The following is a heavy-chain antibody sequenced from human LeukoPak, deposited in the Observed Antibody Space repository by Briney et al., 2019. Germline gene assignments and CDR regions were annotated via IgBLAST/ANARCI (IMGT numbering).Heavy chain of an antibody. CDR2: IYYSGST. V-gene: IGHV4-59*01. D-gene: IGHD3-22*01. CDR1: GGSISSYY. J-gene: IGHJ4*02. Sequence: SETLSLTCTVSGGSISSYYWSWIRQPPGKGLEWIGYIYYSGSTNYNPSLKSRVTISVDTSKNQFSLKLSSVTAADTAVYYCARESGYYYDTSGYTFDYWGQGILVTVSS. CDR3: ARESGYYYDTSGYTFDY.